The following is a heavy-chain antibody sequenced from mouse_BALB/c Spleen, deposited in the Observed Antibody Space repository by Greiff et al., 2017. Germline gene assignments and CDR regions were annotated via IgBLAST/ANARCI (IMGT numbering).Heavy chain of an antibody. J-gene: IGHJ4*01. D-gene: IGHD1-1*01. CDR2: IWAGGST. V-gene: IGHV2-9*02. CDR3: ARNHGSRGYAMDY. CDR1: GFSLTSYG. Sequence: VMLVESGPGLVAPSQSLSITCTVSGFSLTSYGVHWVRQPPGKGLEWLGVIWAGGSTNYNSALMSRLSISKDNSKSQVFLKMNSLQTDDTAMYYCARNHGSRGYAMDYWGQGTSVTVSS.